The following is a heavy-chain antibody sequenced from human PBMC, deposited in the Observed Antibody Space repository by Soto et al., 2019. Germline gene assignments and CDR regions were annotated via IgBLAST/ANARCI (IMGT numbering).Heavy chain of an antibody. D-gene: IGHD3-9*01. CDR3: YLRYFDWYPDY. Sequence: SVKVSCKASGGTFSSYAISWVRQAPGQGLEWMGGIIPIFGTANYAQRFQGRVTITADESTSTAYMELNSLKTEDTAVYYCYLRYFDWYPDYWGQGTLVTVSS. V-gene: IGHV1-69*13. CDR1: GGTFSSYA. CDR2: IIPIFGTA. J-gene: IGHJ4*02.